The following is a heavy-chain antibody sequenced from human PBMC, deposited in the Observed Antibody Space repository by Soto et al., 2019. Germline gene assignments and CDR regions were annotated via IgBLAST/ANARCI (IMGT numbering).Heavy chain of an antibody. Sequence: QVQLVESGGGVVQPGRSLRLSCAASGFTFSSYAMHWVRQAPGKGLEWVAVISYDGSNKYYADSVKGRFTISRDNSQHTLYLQMNSLRAEDTAVYYCARAPTLPAAGGSWFDYWGQGTLVTVSS. CDR3: ARAPTLPAAGGSWFDY. CDR1: GFTFSSYA. D-gene: IGHD6-13*01. CDR2: ISYDGSNK. V-gene: IGHV3-30-3*01. J-gene: IGHJ4*02.